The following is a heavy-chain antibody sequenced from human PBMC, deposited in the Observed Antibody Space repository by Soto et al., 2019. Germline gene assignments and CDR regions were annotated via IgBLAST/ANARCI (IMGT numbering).Heavy chain of an antibody. Sequence: EVQLVESGGGLVQPGGSLRLSCAASGFTFSDHYMDWVRQAPGKGLEWVGRTRNKANSYTTEYAASVKGRFTISRDDSKNSLYLQMNSLKTEDTAVYYCASCDGMDVWGQGTTVTVSS. J-gene: IGHJ6*02. CDR1: GFTFSDHY. V-gene: IGHV3-72*01. CDR2: TRNKANSYTT. CDR3: ASCDGMDV.